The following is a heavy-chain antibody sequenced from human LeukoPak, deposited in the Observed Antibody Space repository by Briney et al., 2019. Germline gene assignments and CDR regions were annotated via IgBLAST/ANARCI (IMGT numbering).Heavy chain of an antibody. CDR2: VYYTGST. D-gene: IGHD2-2*01. J-gene: IGHJ3*02. V-gene: IGHV4-39*01. Sequence: SETVSLSCIVSGGSIRNYNNYWGWIRRPPGKGLEWIGSVYYTGSTYYNPSLQSRITVSVDTSKNQFSLKLRSVTAADTAVYYCVRHHKYCSSTSCYKVGDPTDAFAIWGLGTMVTVSS. CDR1: GGSIRNYNNY. CDR3: VRHHKYCSSTSCYKVGDPTDAFAI.